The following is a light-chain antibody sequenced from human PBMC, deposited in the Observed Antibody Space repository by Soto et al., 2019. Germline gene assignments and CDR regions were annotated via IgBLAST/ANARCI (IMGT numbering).Light chain of an antibody. CDR2: EGS. Sequence: QSALTQPASVSGSPGQSITISCTGTSSDVGSYNLVSWYQQHPGKAPKLMIYEGSKRPSGVSNRFSGSKSGNTASLTISGLQAEDDADYYCCSYAGSSIPYVFGTGTKLTVL. J-gene: IGLJ1*01. CDR3: CSYAGSSIPYV. V-gene: IGLV2-23*01. CDR1: SSDVGSYNL.